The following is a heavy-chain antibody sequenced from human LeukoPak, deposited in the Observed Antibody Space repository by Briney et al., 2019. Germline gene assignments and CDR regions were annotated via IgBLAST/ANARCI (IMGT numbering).Heavy chain of an antibody. J-gene: IGHJ4*02. CDR2: ISYDGSNK. Sequence: GGSLRLSCAASGFTFSSYGMHWVRQAPGKGLEWVAVISYDGSNKYYADSVKGRFTISRDNSKNTLYLQMNSLRAEDTAVYYCAKDRTYYLKRAGSYFDYWGQGTLVTVSS. V-gene: IGHV3-30*18. CDR1: GFTFSSYG. CDR3: AKDRTYYLKRAGSYFDY. D-gene: IGHD3-10*01.